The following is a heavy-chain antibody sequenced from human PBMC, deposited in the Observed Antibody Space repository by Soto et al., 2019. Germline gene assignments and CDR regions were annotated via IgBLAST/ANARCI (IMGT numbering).Heavy chain of an antibody. J-gene: IGHJ4*02. CDR2: ISAYNGNT. V-gene: IGHV1-18*01. CDR3: ARDLTSDIVVVPAAMLDY. D-gene: IGHD2-2*01. CDR1: GYTFTSYG. Sequence: QVQLVQSGAEVKKPGASVKVSCKASGYTFTSYGISWVRQAPGQGLEWMGWISAYNGNTNYAQKLQGRVTMTTDTSTSTAYMELRSLRSDDTAVYYCARDLTSDIVVVPAAMLDYWGQGTLVTVS.